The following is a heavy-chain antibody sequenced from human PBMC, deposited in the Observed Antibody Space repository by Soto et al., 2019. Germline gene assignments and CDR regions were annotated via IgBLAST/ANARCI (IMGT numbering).Heavy chain of an antibody. CDR1: GYTFTGYY. V-gene: IGHV1-2*02. D-gene: IGHD3-10*01. Sequence: VASVKVSCKASGYTFTGYYMHWVRQAPGQGLEWMGWINPNSGGTNYAQKFQGRVTMTRDTSISTAYMELSRLRSDDTAVYYCARSPDEGGVWFDPWGQGTLVTVSS. J-gene: IGHJ5*02. CDR3: ARSPDEGGVWFDP. CDR2: INPNSGGT.